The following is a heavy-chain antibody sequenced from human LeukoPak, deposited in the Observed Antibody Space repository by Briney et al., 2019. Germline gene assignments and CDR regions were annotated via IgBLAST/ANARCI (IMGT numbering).Heavy chain of an antibody. CDR3: ARVRIRGAYYYDSSGYSSFDY. CDR1: GGSISSYY. J-gene: IGHJ4*02. V-gene: IGHV4-59*12. CDR2: IYYSGST. D-gene: IGHD3-22*01. Sequence: SETLSLTCTVSGGSISSYYWSWIRQPPGKGLEWIGYIYYSGSTNCNPSLKSRVTISVDTSKNQFSLKPSSVTAADTAVYYCARVRIRGAYYYDSSGYSSFDYWGQGTLVTVSS.